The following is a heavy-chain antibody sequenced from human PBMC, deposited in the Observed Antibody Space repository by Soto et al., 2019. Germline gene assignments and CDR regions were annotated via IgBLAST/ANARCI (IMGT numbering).Heavy chain of an antibody. J-gene: IGHJ3*02. V-gene: IGHV1-18*01. CDR3: ARDSVITRIVVFSSVFDI. Sequence: ASVKVSCKASGYTFTSYGISWVRQAPGQGLEWMGWISAYNGNTNCAQKLQGRVTMTTDTSTSTAYMELRSLRSDDTAGYYCARDSVITRIVVFSSVFDIWGKGTMVTVS. CDR2: ISAYNGNT. CDR1: GYTFTSYG. D-gene: IGHD3-22*01.